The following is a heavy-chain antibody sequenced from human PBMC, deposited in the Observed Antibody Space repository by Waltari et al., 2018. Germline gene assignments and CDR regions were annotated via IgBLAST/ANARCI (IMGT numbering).Heavy chain of an antibody. V-gene: IGHV3-23*01. J-gene: IGHJ3*02. D-gene: IGHD3-9*01. CDR1: GFTFSGNA. Sequence: EVELLESGGGLVQPGGSLRLSCTTSGFTFSGNAMGWVRQSPGKGVECVSGIGSDLKKHYADSVKGRCTSSRENSKNTLYLQMNSLRAEDTALYYCVKDIFRWAFDIWGQGTMVTVSS. CDR2: IGSDLKK. CDR3: VKDIFRWAFDI.